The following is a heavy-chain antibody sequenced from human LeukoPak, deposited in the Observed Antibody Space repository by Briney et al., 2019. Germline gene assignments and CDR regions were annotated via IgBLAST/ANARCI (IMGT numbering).Heavy chain of an antibody. J-gene: IGHJ4*02. Sequence: GGSLRLSCAASGFAFSNYWMTWVRQAPGKGLEWVANIKQDGSEKYYVDSVKGRFTISRDNAKNALYLQMNSLRAEDTAVYYCARDVYGGYFDYWGQGILVTVSS. D-gene: IGHD4-23*01. CDR3: ARDVYGGYFDY. CDR2: IKQDGSEK. V-gene: IGHV3-7*01. CDR1: GFAFSNYW.